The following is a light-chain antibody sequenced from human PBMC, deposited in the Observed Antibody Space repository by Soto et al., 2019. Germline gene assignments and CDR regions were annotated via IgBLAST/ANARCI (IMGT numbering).Light chain of an antibody. CDR2: AAS. V-gene: IGKV1-39*01. CDR3: QQSYSTRT. CDR1: QSISSY. J-gene: IGKJ1*01. Sequence: DIQMTQSPSSLSASVGDRVTITCRASQSISSYLNWYQQKPGKAPKLLIYAASSLQSGVPSRFSGSGSGTDFTLTISSLQPEDFAKYYCQQSYSTRTCGQGTKVDIK.